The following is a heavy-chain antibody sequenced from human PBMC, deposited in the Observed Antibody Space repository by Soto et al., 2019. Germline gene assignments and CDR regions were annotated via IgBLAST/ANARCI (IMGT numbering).Heavy chain of an antibody. J-gene: IGHJ3*02. CDR3: ARDLFMVTTAGDAFDS. CDR2: IWYDGSNK. CDR1: GFTFSSYG. Sequence: QVQLVESGGGVVQPGRSLRLSCAAAGFTFSSYGMHWVRQAPGKGLEWVAVIWYDGSNKYYSDSVKGRFTISRDNSKNTLYMQMNGLRAEDTVVYSCARDLFMVTTAGDAFDSWGQGTMVTVSS. D-gene: IGHD2-21*02. V-gene: IGHV3-33*01.